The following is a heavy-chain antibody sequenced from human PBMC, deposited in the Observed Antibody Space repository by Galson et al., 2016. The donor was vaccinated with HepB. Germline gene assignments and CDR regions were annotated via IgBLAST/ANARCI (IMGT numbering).Heavy chain of an antibody. CDR1: GGSININIYY. CDR3: VRQGVDSYYYYGMDV. CDR2: IYYSGST. J-gene: IGHJ6*02. D-gene: IGHD3-3*01. V-gene: IGHV4-39*01. Sequence: SETLSLTCTVSGGSININIYYWGWIRQPPGKGLEWIGSIYYSGSTYFNPSLKSRVTVSVDTSKNQFSLNLSSVTAADTAVYYCVRQGVDSYYYYGMDVWGQGTTVTVSS.